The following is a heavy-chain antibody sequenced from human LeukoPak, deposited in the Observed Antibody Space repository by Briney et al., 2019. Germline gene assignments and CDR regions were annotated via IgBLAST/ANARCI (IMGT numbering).Heavy chain of an antibody. CDR1: GGSINSYY. Sequence: PSETLSLTCTVSGGSINSYYWTWIRQPAGKGLEWIGRFHTSGSTHYNPSLKSRVSMSLDTSKNQFSLNLSSVTAADTAVYYCARLPDSFYFYMDVWGKGITVTVSS. V-gene: IGHV4-4*07. CDR2: FHTSGST. D-gene: IGHD2/OR15-2a*01. CDR3: ARLPDSFYFYMDV. J-gene: IGHJ6*03.